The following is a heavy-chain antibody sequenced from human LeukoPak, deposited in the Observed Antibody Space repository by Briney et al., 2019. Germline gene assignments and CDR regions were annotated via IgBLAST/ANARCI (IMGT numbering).Heavy chain of an antibody. CDR2: FYYSGST. J-gene: IGHJ3*02. CDR1: GHPISSYY. V-gene: IGHV4-59*13. D-gene: IGHD3-10*01. Sequence: SETLSLTCTLSGHPISSYYWSWIPQPPGGGVVWIGYFYYSGSTNYNPSLKSRVTISVDTSKNQFSLKLSSVTAADTAVYFCARVEGSGPFDAFDIWGQGTMVTVSS. CDR3: ARVEGSGPFDAFDI.